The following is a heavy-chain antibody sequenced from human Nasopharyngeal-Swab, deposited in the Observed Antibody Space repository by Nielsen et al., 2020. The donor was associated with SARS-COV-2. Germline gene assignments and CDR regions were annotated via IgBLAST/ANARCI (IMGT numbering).Heavy chain of an antibody. J-gene: IGHJ6*03. Sequence: GESLKISCAASGFTVGNNYMAWVRQAPGKGLQWVSVIYSGGSTYYADSVKGRFTISRDNAKNSLYLQMNSLRAEDTAVYYCARDHGGGTIAEALGPFYYYYYMDVWGKGTTVTVSS. CDR2: IYSGGST. CDR1: GFTVGNNY. CDR3: ARDHGGGTIAEALGPFYYYYYMDV. V-gene: IGHV3-53*01. D-gene: IGHD6-19*01.